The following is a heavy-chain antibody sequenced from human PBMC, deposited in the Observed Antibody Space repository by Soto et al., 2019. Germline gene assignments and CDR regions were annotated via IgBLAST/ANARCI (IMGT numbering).Heavy chain of an antibody. D-gene: IGHD2-2*01. CDR1: GDSVSSSSAT. V-gene: IGHV6-1*01. J-gene: IGHJ5*02. CDR3: AREIRGYCSSISCNGRWFDP. CDR2: TYYRSKWYN. Sequence: PSQTLSLTCAISGDSVSSSSATWSWIRQSPSRGLEWLGRTYYRSKWYNDYAVSVNSRITINPDTSKNQSSLQLNSMTPEDTAVYYCAREIRGYCSSISCNGRWFDPWGQGTLVTSPQ.